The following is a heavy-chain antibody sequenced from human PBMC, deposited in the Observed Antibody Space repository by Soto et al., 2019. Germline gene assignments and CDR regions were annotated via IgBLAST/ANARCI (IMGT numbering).Heavy chain of an antibody. CDR3: ARRYGDAFDI. CDR2: IYYSGST. J-gene: IGHJ3*02. Sequence: QVQLQESGPGLVKPSETLSLTCTVSGGSISSYYWSWIRQPPGKGLEWIGYIYYSGSTNYNPSLXSXVXTXXDTSKNQFSLQLSSVTAADPAVYYCARRYGDAFDIWGQGTMVTVSS. D-gene: IGHD4-17*01. CDR1: GGSISSYY. V-gene: IGHV4-59*08.